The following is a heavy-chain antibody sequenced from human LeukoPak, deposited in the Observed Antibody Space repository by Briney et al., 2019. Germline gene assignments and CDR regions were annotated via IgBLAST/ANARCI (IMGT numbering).Heavy chain of an antibody. Sequence: GRSLRLSCAASGFTFSTYGMHWVRQAPGKGLEWVAVISYDGSNKYYAESVKGRFTISRDNSKNTLYLQMNSLRAEDTAVYYCAKSGTRSSWSPRVKTYLDYWGQGTLVTVSS. J-gene: IGHJ4*02. CDR2: ISYDGSNK. CDR3: AKSGTRSSWSPRVKTYLDY. CDR1: GFTFSTYG. V-gene: IGHV3-30*18. D-gene: IGHD6-13*01.